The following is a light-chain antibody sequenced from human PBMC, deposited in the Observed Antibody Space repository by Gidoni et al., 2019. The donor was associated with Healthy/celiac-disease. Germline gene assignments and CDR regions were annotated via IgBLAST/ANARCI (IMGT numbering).Light chain of an antibody. J-gene: IGKJ2*04. V-gene: IGKV2-28*01. Sequence: DIVMTQSPLSLPVTPGEPASISCRSSQSLLHSNGYNYLDWYLQKPGQSPQLLIYLGSNRASGVPDRFSGSGSGTDFTLTISRVEAEDVGVYYCMQALQTPCSFGQXTKLEIK. CDR2: LGS. CDR3: MQALQTPCS. CDR1: QSLLHSNGYNY.